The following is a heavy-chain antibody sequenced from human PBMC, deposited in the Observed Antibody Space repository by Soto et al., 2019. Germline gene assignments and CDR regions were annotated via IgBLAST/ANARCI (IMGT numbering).Heavy chain of an antibody. J-gene: IGHJ6*02. V-gene: IGHV1-69*06. D-gene: IGHD3-3*01. CDR1: GGTFSSYA. CDR3: ARGGVLRFLEWLREGNYYGMDV. CDR2: IIPIFGTA. Sequence: ASVKVSCKASGGTFSSYAISWVRQAPGQGLEWMGGIIPIFGTANYAQKFQGRVTITADKSTSTAYMELSSLRSEDTAVYYCARGGVLRFLEWLREGNYYGMDVWGQGTTVTVSS.